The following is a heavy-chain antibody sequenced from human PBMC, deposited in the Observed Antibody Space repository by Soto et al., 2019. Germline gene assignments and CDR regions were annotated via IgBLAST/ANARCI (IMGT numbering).Heavy chain of an antibody. J-gene: IGHJ4*02. CDR2: ISGSGGST. CDR1: GFTFSSYA. CDR3: AKGGVVVPAANIF. V-gene: IGHV3-23*01. Sequence: EVQLLESGGGLVQPGGSLRLSCAASGFTFSSYAMSWVRQAPGKGLEWVSAISGSGGSTYYADSVKGRFTISRDNPKNTLYLQMNSLRAEDTAVYYCAKGGVVVPAANIFWGQGTLVTVSS. D-gene: IGHD2-2*01.